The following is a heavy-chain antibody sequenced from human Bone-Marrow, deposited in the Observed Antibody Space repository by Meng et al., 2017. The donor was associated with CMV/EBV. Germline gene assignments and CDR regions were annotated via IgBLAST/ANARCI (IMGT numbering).Heavy chain of an antibody. J-gene: IGHJ6*02. Sequence: GESLKISCAASGLTFRTYSMKWVRQAPGKGLEWVSSISSSSSYRYYADSVKGRFTISRDNAKNSLYLQMNSLRAEDTAVYYCARDQDVRRLEPRYGMDVWGQGTTVTGSS. CDR1: GLTFRTYS. D-gene: IGHD1-14*01. V-gene: IGHV3-21*01. CDR3: ARDQDVRRLEPRYGMDV. CDR2: ISSSSSYR.